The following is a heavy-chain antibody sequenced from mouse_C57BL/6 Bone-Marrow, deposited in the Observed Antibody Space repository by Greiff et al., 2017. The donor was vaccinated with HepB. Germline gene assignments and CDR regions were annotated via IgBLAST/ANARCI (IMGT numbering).Heavy chain of an antibody. CDR2: IYPGDGDT. D-gene: IGHD1-1*01. J-gene: IGHJ1*03. CDR3: ARKLLRWYFDV. V-gene: IGHV1-80*01. Sequence: VKLMESGAELVKPGASVKISCKASGYAFSSYWMNWVKQRPGKGLEWIGQIYPGDGDTNYNGKFKGKATLTADKSSSTAYMQLSSLTSEDSAVYFCARKLLRWYFDVWGTGTTVTVSS. CDR1: GYAFSSYW.